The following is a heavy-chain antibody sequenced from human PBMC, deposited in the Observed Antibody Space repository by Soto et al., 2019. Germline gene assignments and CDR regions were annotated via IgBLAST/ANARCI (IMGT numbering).Heavy chain of an antibody. CDR2: ISAYNGNT. CDR3: ARTPLLHSSGWYFPDY. Sequence: QVQLVQSGAEVKKPGASVKVSCKASGYTFTSYGISWVRQAPGQGLEWMGWISAYNGNTNYAQKLQGRVTMTTDTSTSTAYMELRSLRSDYTAVYYCARTPLLHSSGWYFPDYWGQGTLVTVSS. J-gene: IGHJ4*02. D-gene: IGHD6-19*01. V-gene: IGHV1-18*04. CDR1: GYTFTSYG.